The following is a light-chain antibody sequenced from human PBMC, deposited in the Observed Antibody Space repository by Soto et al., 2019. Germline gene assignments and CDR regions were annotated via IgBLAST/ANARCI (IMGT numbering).Light chain of an antibody. CDR1: SSDVGGYNY. V-gene: IGLV2-8*01. CDR3: SSYAGSNNVV. Sequence: QSALSQPPSASGSPGQSVPISCTGTSSDVGGYNYVSWYQQHPGKAPKLMIYEVSKRPSGVPDRFSGSKSGNTASLTVSGLHAEDDADYYCSSYAGSNNVVFGGGTKLTVL. CDR2: EVS. J-gene: IGLJ2*01.